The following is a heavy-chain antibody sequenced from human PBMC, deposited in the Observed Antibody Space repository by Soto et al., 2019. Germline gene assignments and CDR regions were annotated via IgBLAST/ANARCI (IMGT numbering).Heavy chain of an antibody. D-gene: IGHD6-13*01. CDR2: IYPDNSNT. Sequence: PVQSQRICYKGSGCNFVDYCIAWVRQMPGKGLEWMGIIYPDNSNTRYSPSFRGQVTISADKSISTAYLQWSSLKASDTAIYYCARQGATAATLPLIWFDPWGQGTLVTLSS. J-gene: IGHJ5*02. CDR1: GCNFVDYC. V-gene: IGHV5-51*01. CDR3: ARQGATAATLPLIWFDP.